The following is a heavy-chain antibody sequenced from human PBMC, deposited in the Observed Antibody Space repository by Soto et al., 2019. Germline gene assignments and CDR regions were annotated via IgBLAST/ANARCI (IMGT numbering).Heavy chain of an antibody. CDR2: INAGNGNT. V-gene: IGHV1-3*01. CDR1: GYTFTSYA. CDR3: AREIIAAAATVYYYGMDV. Sequence: ASVKVSCKASGYTFTSYAMRWVRQAPGQRLEWMGWINAGNGNTKYSQKFQGRVTITRDTSASTAYMELSSLRSEDTAVYYCAREIIAAAATVYYYGMDVWGQGTTVTVSS. D-gene: IGHD6-13*01. J-gene: IGHJ6*02.